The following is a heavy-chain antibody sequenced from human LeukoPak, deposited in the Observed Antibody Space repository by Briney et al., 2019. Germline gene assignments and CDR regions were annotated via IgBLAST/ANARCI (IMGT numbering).Heavy chain of an antibody. CDR1: GFIFSTYA. Sequence: GGSLRLSCAASGFIFSTYAMHWVRQAPGKGLEYDSLISSDGGTTYYANSVKGRFTISRDNSKNTLYLQMGSLRTEDMAVYYCTSSGFEYWGQGTLVTVSS. CDR3: TSSGFEY. D-gene: IGHD3-10*01. CDR2: ISSDGGTT. J-gene: IGHJ4*02. V-gene: IGHV3-64*01.